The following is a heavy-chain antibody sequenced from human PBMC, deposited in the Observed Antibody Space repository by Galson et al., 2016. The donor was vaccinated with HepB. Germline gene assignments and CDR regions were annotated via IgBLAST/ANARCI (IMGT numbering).Heavy chain of an antibody. CDR3: AKAAKVSSSGMNITKYYFDY. D-gene: IGHD1-20*01. CDR2: ITGRGGAT. CDR1: GLSFSDYA. V-gene: IGHV3-23*01. J-gene: IGHJ4*02. Sequence: SLRLSCAASGLSFSDYAMSWVRQAPGKGLEWVSSITGRGGATYYADSVKGRFTISRDNSRNTLYLQMNTLRAEDTAVYYCAKAAKVSSSGMNITKYYFDYWGQGTLGTVS.